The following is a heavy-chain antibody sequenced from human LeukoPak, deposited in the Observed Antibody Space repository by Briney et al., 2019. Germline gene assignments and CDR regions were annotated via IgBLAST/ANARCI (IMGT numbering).Heavy chain of an antibody. J-gene: IGHJ4*02. CDR3: AKSGDYYDSSGYYSFDY. V-gene: IGHV3-23*01. CDR2: ISGSGGST. D-gene: IGHD3-22*01. Sequence: PGGSLRLSCAASGFTFSSYAMSWVRQAPGKGLEWVSAISGSGGSTYYADSVKGRFTISRDNSKNTLYLQMNSLRAEDKAVYYCAKSGDYYDSSGYYSFDYWGQGTLVTVSS. CDR1: GFTFSSYA.